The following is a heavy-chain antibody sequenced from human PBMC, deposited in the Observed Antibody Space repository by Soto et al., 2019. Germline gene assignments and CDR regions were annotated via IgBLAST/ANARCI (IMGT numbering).Heavy chain of an antibody. V-gene: IGHV4-34*01. D-gene: IGHD6-19*01. CDR3: ARRVAGNDY. CDR1: GGSFSGYY. J-gene: IGHJ4*02. Sequence: QVQLQQWGAGLLKPSETLSLTCAVYGGSFSGYYWSWIRQPPGKGLEWIGEINYSGSTNYNPSLKSRVTISADTSKKHYSLKLSSVTAADTAVYYCARRVAGNDYWGQGTLVTVSS. CDR2: INYSGST.